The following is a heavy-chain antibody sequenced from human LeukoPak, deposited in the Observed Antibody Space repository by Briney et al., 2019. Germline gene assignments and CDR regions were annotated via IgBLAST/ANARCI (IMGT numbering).Heavy chain of an antibody. CDR1: GFTFSSYW. Sequence: GGSLRLSCAAPGFTFSSYWMHWVRQAPGKGRVWVSRINSDGSSTSYADSVKGRFTISRDNAKNTLYLQMNSLRAEDTAVYYCARDLIWFGEFHDYWGQGTLVTVSS. V-gene: IGHV3-74*01. D-gene: IGHD3-10*01. J-gene: IGHJ4*02. CDR2: INSDGSST. CDR3: ARDLIWFGEFHDY.